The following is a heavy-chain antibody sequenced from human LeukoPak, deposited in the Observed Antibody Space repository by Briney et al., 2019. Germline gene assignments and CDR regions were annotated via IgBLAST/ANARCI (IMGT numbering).Heavy chain of an antibody. V-gene: IGHV4-34*01. Sequence: SETLSLTCAVYGGSFSGYYWSWIRQPPGKGLEWIGEINHSGSTNYNPSLKSRVTISVDTSKNQFSLKLSSVTAADTAVYYCARVLTYVWGSYRRSSNFDYWGQGTPVTVSS. J-gene: IGHJ4*02. CDR2: INHSGST. CDR1: GGSFSGYY. CDR3: ARVLTYVWGSYRRSSNFDY. D-gene: IGHD3-16*02.